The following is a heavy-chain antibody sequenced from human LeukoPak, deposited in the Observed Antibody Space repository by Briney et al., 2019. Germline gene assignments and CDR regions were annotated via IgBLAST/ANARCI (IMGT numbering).Heavy chain of an antibody. CDR1: GFTFSSHS. Sequence: GGSLRLSCVVSGFTFSSHSMNWVRQAPGKGLEWVSYISSSGSTIYYADSVNGRFTISRDNAKNSLYLQMNSLRAEDTAVYYCAELGITMIGGVWGKGTTVTISS. V-gene: IGHV3-48*04. D-gene: IGHD3-10*02. J-gene: IGHJ6*04. CDR3: AELGITMIGGV. CDR2: ISSSGSTI.